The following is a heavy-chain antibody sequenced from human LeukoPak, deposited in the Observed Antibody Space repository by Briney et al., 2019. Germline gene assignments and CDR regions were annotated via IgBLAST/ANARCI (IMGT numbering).Heavy chain of an antibody. CDR3: ARETGCSSTSCSQPYYYYYGMDV. J-gene: IGHJ6*02. CDR2: IIPIFGTA. Sequence: GASVKVSCEASGGTFSSYAISWVRHAPGQGLEWMGGIIPIFGTANYAQKFQGRVTITADESTSTAYMELSSLRSEDTAVYYCARETGCSSTSCSQPYYYYYGMDVWGQGTTVTVSS. D-gene: IGHD2-2*01. V-gene: IGHV1-69*13. CDR1: GGTFSSYA.